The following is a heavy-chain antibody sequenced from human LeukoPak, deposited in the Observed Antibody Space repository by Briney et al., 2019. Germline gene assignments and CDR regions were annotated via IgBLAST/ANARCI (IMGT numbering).Heavy chain of an antibody. D-gene: IGHD3-22*01. J-gene: IGHJ5*02. CDR2: IYYSGST. CDR3: AXXXXDSSGSSDWFDP. Sequence: PSETLSLTCTVSDISISNYYWSWIRQPPGKGLQWVGYIYYSGSTNYNPSLKSRVTISVDTSKNQFSLKLSAVTAADPSVYYSAXXXXDSSGSSDWFDPWGQGTLATVSS. CDR1: DISISNYY. V-gene: IGHV4-59*08.